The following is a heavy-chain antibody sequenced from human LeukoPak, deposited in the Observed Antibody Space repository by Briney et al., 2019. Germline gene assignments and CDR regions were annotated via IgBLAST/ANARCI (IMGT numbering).Heavy chain of an antibody. J-gene: IGHJ3*02. CDR1: GGSFSGYY. V-gene: IGHV4-34*01. D-gene: IGHD1-26*01. CDR2: INHGGST. Sequence: SETLSLTCAVYGGSFSGYYWSWIRQPPGKGLEWIGEINHGGSTNYNPSLKSRITMSVDTSKNQFSLKLSSVTAADTAVHYCATSKVGAALDAFDIWGQGTMVTVSS. CDR3: ATSKVGAALDAFDI.